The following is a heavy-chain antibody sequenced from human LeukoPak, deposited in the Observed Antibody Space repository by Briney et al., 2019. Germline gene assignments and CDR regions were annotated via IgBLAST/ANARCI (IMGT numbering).Heavy chain of an antibody. Sequence: SETLSLTCTVSGVSITDYYWSWIRQPPGKGLEWIAYIFHTGDTRYNPSLKSRITISLDTSKSQFSLKLNSVTAADTAVYYCARHPLRGGFDYSGQGTLVTASS. CDR1: GVSITDYY. CDR3: ARHPLRGGFDY. J-gene: IGHJ4*02. CDR2: IFHTGDT. V-gene: IGHV4-59*08.